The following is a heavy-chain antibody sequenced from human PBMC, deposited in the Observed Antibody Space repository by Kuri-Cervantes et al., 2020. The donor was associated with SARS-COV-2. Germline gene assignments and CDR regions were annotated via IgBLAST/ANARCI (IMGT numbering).Heavy chain of an antibody. Sequence: ESLKISCTVSGGSISSSSYYWGWIRQPPGKGLEWIGSIYYSGSTYYNPSLKSRVTISVDTSKNQFSLKLSSVTAADTAVYYCASVKYIDYYYYMDVWGKWTTVTVSS. J-gene: IGHJ6*03. CDR3: ASVKYIDYYYYMDV. CDR2: IYYSGST. CDR1: GGSISSSSYY. D-gene: IGHD2-15*01. V-gene: IGHV4-39*07.